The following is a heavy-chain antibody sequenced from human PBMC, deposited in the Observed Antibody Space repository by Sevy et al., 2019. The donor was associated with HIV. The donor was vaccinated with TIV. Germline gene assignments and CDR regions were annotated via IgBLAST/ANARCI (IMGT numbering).Heavy chain of an antibody. Sequence: GGSLRLSCAASGFTFSSYSMNWVRQAPGKGLEWVSSISSSSSYIYYANSVKGRFTISRDNAKNSLYLQMNSLRAEDTAVYYCASARHIVVVPAAMDYYYGMDVWGQGTTVTVSS. CDR1: GFTFSSYS. J-gene: IGHJ6*02. V-gene: IGHV3-21*01. CDR2: ISSSSSYI. D-gene: IGHD2-2*01. CDR3: ASARHIVVVPAAMDYYYGMDV.